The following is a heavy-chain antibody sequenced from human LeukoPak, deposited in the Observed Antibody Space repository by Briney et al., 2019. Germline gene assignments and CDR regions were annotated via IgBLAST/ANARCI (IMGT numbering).Heavy chain of an antibody. CDR3: ASPPAGSYEKHFDY. Sequence: PSETLSLTCTVSGGSISSSSYYWGWIRQPPGKGLEWIGSIYYSGSTYYNPSLKSRVTISVDTSKNQFSLKLSSVTAADTAVYYCASPPAGSYEKHFDYWGQGTLVTVSS. J-gene: IGHJ4*02. D-gene: IGHD1-26*01. CDR2: IYYSGST. CDR1: GGSISSSSYY. V-gene: IGHV4-39*07.